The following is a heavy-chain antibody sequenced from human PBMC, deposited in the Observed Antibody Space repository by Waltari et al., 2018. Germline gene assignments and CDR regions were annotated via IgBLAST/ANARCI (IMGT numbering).Heavy chain of an antibody. D-gene: IGHD3-3*01. V-gene: IGHV1-8*03. Sequence: WMGWVNPNSGNTGYAQKFQGRVTISRNTSISTAYMELSRLRSEDTAVYYFARVPYYDFWSGYYYCYYGMDVWGQGTTVTVSS. CDR3: ARVPYYDFWSGYYYCYYGMDV. J-gene: IGHJ6*02. CDR2: VNPNSGNT.